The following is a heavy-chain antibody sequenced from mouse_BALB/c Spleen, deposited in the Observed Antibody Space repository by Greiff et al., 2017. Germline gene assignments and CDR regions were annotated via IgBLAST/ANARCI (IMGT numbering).Heavy chain of an antibody. CDR2: IDPANGNT. D-gene: IGHD2-4*01. CDR3: ARVYDYDEAYAMDY. Sequence: EVKLEESGAELVKPGASVKLSCTASGFNIKDTYMHWVKQRPEQGLEWIGRIDPANGNTKYDPKFQGKATITADTSSNTAYLQLSSLTSEDTAVYYGARVYDYDEAYAMDYWGQGTSVTVSS. J-gene: IGHJ4*01. V-gene: IGHV14-3*02. CDR1: GFNIKDTY.